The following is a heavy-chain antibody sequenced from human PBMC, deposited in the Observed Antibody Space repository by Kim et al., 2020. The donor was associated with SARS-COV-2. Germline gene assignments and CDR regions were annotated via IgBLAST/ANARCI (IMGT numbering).Heavy chain of an antibody. D-gene: IGHD3-10*01. V-gene: IGHV4-39*01. Sequence: SRVTISVDTSKNQFSLKLSSVTAADTAVYYCARTENYYGSGSYYRKGDYWGQGTLVTVSS. J-gene: IGHJ4*02. CDR3: ARTENYYGSGSYYRKGDY.